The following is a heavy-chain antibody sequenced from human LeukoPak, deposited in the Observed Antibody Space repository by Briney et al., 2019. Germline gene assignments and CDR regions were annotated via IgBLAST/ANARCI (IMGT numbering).Heavy chain of an antibody. Sequence: SETLSLTCKVSGGSISGSSYYWAWIRQPPGKGLEWIGNIYYGGSTYYNPSLKSRVTISVDTSKNQFSLKLTSVSAADTAVYYCASPLEGRRIAPTGTWGQGMLVTVSS. CDR3: ASPLEGRRIAPTGT. V-gene: IGHV4-39*07. CDR2: IYYGGST. D-gene: IGHD1-1*01. CDR1: GGSISGSSYY. J-gene: IGHJ5*02.